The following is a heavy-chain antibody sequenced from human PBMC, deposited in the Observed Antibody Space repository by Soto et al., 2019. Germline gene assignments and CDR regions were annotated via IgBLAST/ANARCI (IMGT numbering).Heavy chain of an antibody. CDR1: GGSFSGYY. D-gene: IGHD3-22*01. J-gene: IGHJ4*02. V-gene: IGHV4-34*01. CDR2: INHSGST. Sequence: SETLSLTCAVYGGSFSGYYWSWIRQPPGKGLEWIGEINHSGSTNYNPSLKSRVTISVDESKSQFSLKLGSVTAADTAGYYWARAPDSSGYYYLFGGSRARFDYWGQGTLVTVSS. CDR3: ARAPDSSGYYYLFGGSRARFDY.